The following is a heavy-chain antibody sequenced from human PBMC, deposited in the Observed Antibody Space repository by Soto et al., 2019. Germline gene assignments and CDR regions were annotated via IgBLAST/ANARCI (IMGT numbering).Heavy chain of an antibody. V-gene: IGHV3-72*01. D-gene: IGHD6-19*01. J-gene: IGHJ6*02. CDR3: ARAGGGYSSARGDYGMDV. CDR2: SRDKPQGYST. Sequence: GGSLRLSCAGSGFTLSDHYIDWVRQAPGKGLEWVGRSRDKPQGYSTAYAASVKGRFTTSRDESKNSAYLQMNSLKTEDTAVYYCARAGGGYSSARGDYGMDVWGQGTTVTVS. CDR1: GFTLSDHY.